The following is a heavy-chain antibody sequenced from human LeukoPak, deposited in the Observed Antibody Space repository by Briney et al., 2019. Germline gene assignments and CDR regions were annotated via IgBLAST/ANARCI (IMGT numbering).Heavy chain of an antibody. D-gene: IGHD6-6*01. CDR3: ARGEKGSSSGSINY. V-gene: IGHV4-61*09. Sequence: SQTLSLTCTVSGGSINSGTYYWSWIRQPAGKGLEWIGHMYTSGSTNYNPSLESRVTISVDTSKNQFSLKLSSVTAADTAVYYCARGEKGSSSGSINYWGQGTLVTVSS. CDR2: MYTSGST. CDR1: GGSINSGTYY. J-gene: IGHJ4*02.